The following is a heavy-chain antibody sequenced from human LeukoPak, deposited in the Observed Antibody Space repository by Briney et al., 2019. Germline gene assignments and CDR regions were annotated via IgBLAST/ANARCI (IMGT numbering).Heavy chain of an antibody. CDR2: INIDGSIT. Sequence: GGSLSHSCAASGFTFSGYLVDGVRQAPGKGLVWVSRINIDGSITNYADSVKGRFTISRDNAKNTLYLQVNSLRAEDTAVYYCARGGALIIVAVAYYWGQGSLVTVSS. CDR3: ARGGALIIVAVAYY. D-gene: IGHD2/OR15-2a*01. J-gene: IGHJ4*02. V-gene: IGHV3-74*01. CDR1: GFTFSGYL.